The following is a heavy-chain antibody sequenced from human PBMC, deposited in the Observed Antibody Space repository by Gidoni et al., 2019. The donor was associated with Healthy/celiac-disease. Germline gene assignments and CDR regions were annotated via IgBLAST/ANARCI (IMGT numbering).Heavy chain of an antibody. CDR3: ARGQTRYCSGGSCYMLDY. J-gene: IGHJ4*02. V-gene: IGHV4-34*01. Sequence: QVQLQQWGAGLLKPSETLSLTCAVYGGSFSGYYWSWIRQPPGKGLEWIGEINHSGSTNYNPSLKSRVTISVDTSKNQFSLKLSSVTAADTAVYYCARGQTRYCSGGSCYMLDYWGQGTLVTVSS. D-gene: IGHD2-15*01. CDR1: GGSFSGYY. CDR2: INHSGST.